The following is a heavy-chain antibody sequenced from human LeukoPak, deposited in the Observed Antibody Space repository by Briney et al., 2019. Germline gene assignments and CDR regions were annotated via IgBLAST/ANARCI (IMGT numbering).Heavy chain of an antibody. Sequence: SETLSLTCTASGGSINSGANYWAWISQPPGKGLEWIGTIYYSGSTYYNPSLNSRVTMSLDTSKNQFSLKLSSVTAADTAVYYCARAPLLTGYFDFDYWGQGTLVTVSS. CDR2: IYYSGST. CDR3: ARAPLLTGYFDFDY. D-gene: IGHD3-9*01. V-gene: IGHV4-39*07. J-gene: IGHJ4*02. CDR1: GGSINSGANY.